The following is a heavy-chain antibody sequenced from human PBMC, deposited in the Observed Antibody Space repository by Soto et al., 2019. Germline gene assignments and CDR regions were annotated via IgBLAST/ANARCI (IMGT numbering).Heavy chain of an antibody. CDR3: GSGSYYFAPQTYYGMDV. Sequence: GASVKVSCKASGYTFTGYYMHWVRQAPGQGLEWMGWINPNSGGTNYAQKFQGWVTMTRDTSISTAYMELSRLRSDDTAVYYYGSGSYYFAPQTYYGMDVWGQGTTVTVSS. V-gene: IGHV1-2*04. D-gene: IGHD3-10*01. CDR1: GYTFTGYY. J-gene: IGHJ6*02. CDR2: INPNSGGT.